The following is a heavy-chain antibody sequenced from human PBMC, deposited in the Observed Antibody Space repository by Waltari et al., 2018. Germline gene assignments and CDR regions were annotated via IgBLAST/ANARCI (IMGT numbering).Heavy chain of an antibody. V-gene: IGHV3-74*01. CDR1: GFTFSKSW. CDR2: INGDGSST. CDR3: ARVAPKTYRSPVPGRDYYYGMDV. D-gene: IGHD6-13*01. Sequence: LVQSGGGLVQPGDSLRLSCAASGFTFSKSWMPWVRQAPGGGLVWVSRINGDGSSTSHADSVKGRFTTSRDNAKNTLYLQMKSLRVKDTGVYYCARVAPKTYRSPVPGRDYYYGMDVWGQGTAVIVSS. J-gene: IGHJ6*02.